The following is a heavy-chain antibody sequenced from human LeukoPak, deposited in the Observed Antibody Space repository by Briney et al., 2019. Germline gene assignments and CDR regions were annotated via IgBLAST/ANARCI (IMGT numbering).Heavy chain of an antibody. V-gene: IGHV1-2*02. D-gene: IGHD3-22*01. CDR2: INPNSGGT. J-gene: IGHJ4*02. Sequence: EASVKVSCKASGYTFTGYFIHWVRQAPGQGLEWMGWINPNSGGTNYAQKFQGRVTMTRDTSISTAYMELSRLRSDDTAVYYCARDERYDSSGYPFDYWSQGTLVTVSS. CDR1: GYTFTGYF. CDR3: ARDERYDSSGYPFDY.